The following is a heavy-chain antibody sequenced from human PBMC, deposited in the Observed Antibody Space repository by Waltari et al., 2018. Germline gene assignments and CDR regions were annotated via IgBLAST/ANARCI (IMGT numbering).Heavy chain of an antibody. V-gene: IGHV3-21*01. J-gene: IGHJ4*02. CDR1: GFTFSSYS. CDR2: ISSSSSYI. CDR3: ASLPGAYCGGDCYLNY. Sequence: EVQLVESGGGLVKPGGSLRLSCAASGFTFSSYSMNWVRQAPGKGLEWVSSISSSSSYIYYADSVKGRFTISRDNAKNSLYLQMNSLRAKDTAVYYCASLPGAYCGGDCYLNYWGQGTLVTVSS. D-gene: IGHD2-21*01.